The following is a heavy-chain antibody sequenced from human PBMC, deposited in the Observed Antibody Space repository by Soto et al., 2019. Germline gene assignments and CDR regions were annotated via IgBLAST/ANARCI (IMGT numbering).Heavy chain of an antibody. V-gene: IGHV1-18*01. J-gene: IGHJ6*04. CDR1: GYTFIRYG. Sequence: QVQLAQSANEVKKPGASVRVSCKAAGYTFIRYGIAWVRQAPGQGLEWMGWISPYNDYTVYAQKFQGRVSMTADTSTRTVYMNLRGLKSDDTAVYYCARGGDYDNSWGKLSHYGLGVWGKGTSVSVSS. CDR2: ISPYNDYT. CDR3: ARGGDYDNSWGKLSHYGLGV. D-gene: IGHD3-16*01.